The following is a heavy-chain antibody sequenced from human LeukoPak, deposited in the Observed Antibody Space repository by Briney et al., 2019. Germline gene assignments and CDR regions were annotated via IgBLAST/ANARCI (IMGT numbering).Heavy chain of an antibody. D-gene: IGHD5-18*01. J-gene: IGHJ4*02. Sequence: GGSLRLSCAASVVTSSSYAISCVRQSPGRGVEWVSAISYSVVIRYYADSVKGRFTLSRDNSKNTLYLQMSRLRAEDTAVYYCAKDSPRGYSYGLIAYWGQGPLVTVSS. CDR1: VVTSSSYA. CDR2: ISYSVVIR. V-gene: IGHV3-23*01. CDR3: AKDSPRGYSYGLIAY.